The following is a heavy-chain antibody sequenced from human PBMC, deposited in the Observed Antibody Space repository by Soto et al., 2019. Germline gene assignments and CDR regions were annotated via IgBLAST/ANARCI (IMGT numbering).Heavy chain of an antibody. Sequence: GSLILSCAASGFTFSSYWMSWVRQAPGKGLEWGANIKQDGSEKYYVDSVKGRFTISSDNAKNSLYLQMNSLRAEDMDVYYSARDEEGWGDAFEIWGQGTMVTVSS. CDR2: IKQDGSEK. V-gene: IGHV3-7*01. J-gene: IGHJ3*02. CDR3: ARDEEGWGDAFEI. CDR1: GFTFSSYW. D-gene: IGHD7-27*01.